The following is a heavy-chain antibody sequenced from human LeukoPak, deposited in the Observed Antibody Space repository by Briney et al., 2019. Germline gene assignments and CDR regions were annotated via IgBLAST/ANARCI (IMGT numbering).Heavy chain of an antibody. CDR1: GFTFGDYA. CDR3: AKGGAARFDY. Sequence: GGSLRLSCTASGFTFGDYAMSRVRQAPGKGLEWVSAISGRAGSTDYADFVKGRFTISRDNSKNTLYLQMNSLRAEDTAVYYCAKGGAARFDYWGQGTLVTVSS. CDR2: ISGRAGST. J-gene: IGHJ4*02. V-gene: IGHV3-23*01. D-gene: IGHD5-18*01.